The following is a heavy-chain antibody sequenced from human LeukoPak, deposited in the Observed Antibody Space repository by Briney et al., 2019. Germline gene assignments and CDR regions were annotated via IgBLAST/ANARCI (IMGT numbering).Heavy chain of an antibody. CDR2: ISSSSSYI. CDR1: GFTFSSYS. V-gene: IGHV3-21*01. CDR3: ATTVAGYPDDYLDY. Sequence: PGGSLRLSCAASGFTFSSYSMNWVRQAPGKGLEWVSSISSSSSYIYYADSVKGRFTISRDNAKNSLYLQMNSLRAEDTAVYYCATTVAGYPDDYLDYWGQGTLVTVSS. J-gene: IGHJ4*02. D-gene: IGHD6-19*01.